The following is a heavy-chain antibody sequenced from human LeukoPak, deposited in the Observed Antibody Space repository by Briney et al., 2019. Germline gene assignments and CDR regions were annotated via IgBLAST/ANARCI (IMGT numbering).Heavy chain of an antibody. D-gene: IGHD4-17*01. CDR3: ARALCNDYGDYGAPDY. Sequence: GGSLRLSCAASGFTFSSYWMSWVRQAPGKGLEWVANIKQDGSEKYYVDSVKGRFTISRDNAKNSLYLQMNSLRAEDTAMYYCARALCNDYGDYGAPDYWGQGTLVTVSS. J-gene: IGHJ4*02. CDR2: IKQDGSEK. V-gene: IGHV3-7*01. CDR1: GFTFSSYW.